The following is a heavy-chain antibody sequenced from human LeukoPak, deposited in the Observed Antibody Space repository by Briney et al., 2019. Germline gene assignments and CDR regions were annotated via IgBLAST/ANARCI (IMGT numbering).Heavy chain of an antibody. CDR1: GYTFTSYG. D-gene: IGHD3-22*01. CDR2: ISAYNGNT. V-gene: IGHV1-18*01. J-gene: IGHJ4*02. CDR3: ARNNYYDSSGYPLDY. Sequence: GESLKISCEASGYTFTSYGISWVRQAPGQGLEWMGWISAYNGNTNYAQKLQGRVTMTTDTSTSTAYMELRSLRSDDTAVYYCARNNYYDSSGYPLDYWGQGTLVTVSS.